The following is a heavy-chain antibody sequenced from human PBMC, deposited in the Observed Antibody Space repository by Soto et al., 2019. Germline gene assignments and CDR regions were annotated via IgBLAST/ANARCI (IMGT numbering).Heavy chain of an antibody. CDR2: IYSGGST. Sequence: GGSLRLSCAASGFTVSSNYMSWVRQAPGKGLEWVSVIYSGGSTYYADSVKGRFTISRDNSKNTLYLQMNSLRAEDTAVYYCASWYSSSEIYYYYGMDVWGQGTTVTVSS. V-gene: IGHV3-53*01. CDR1: GFTVSSNY. J-gene: IGHJ6*02. CDR3: ASWYSSSEIYYYYGMDV. D-gene: IGHD6-6*01.